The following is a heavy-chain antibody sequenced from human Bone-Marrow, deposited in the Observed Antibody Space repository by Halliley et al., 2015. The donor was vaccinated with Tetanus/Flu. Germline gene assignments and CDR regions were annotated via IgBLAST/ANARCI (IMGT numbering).Heavy chain of an antibody. CDR3: GTTFGESDFFDS. D-gene: IGHD3-10*01. J-gene: IGHJ4*02. CDR2: IYNSGTS. V-gene: IGHV4-59*01. Sequence: LEWIGYIYNSGTSNYNPSLTSRVTMSIDTSKNQFSLNLNSVTTADTAVYYCGTTFGESDFFDSWGQGMLVTVSS.